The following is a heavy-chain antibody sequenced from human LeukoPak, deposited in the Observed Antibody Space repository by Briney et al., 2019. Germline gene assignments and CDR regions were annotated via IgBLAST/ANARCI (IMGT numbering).Heavy chain of an antibody. D-gene: IGHD3-9*01. Sequence: PGGSLRLSCAASGFTFRSYAMHGVRQAPGKGLEWVAVISYDGSNKYYADSVKGRFTISRDNSKNTLYLQMNSLRAEDTAVYYCARDPTRRQSYYDILTGSPNWFDPWGQGTLVTVSS. J-gene: IGHJ5*02. V-gene: IGHV3-30-3*01. CDR3: ARDPTRRQSYYDILTGSPNWFDP. CDR2: ISYDGSNK. CDR1: GFTFRSYA.